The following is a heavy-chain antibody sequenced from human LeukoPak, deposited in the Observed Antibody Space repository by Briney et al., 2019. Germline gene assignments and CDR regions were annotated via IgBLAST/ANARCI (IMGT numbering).Heavy chain of an antibody. D-gene: IGHD1-26*01. CDR1: GGSISTYY. CDR3: ARDFSGGYDRTWFDP. J-gene: IGHJ5*02. CDR2: IYTSGST. V-gene: IGHV4-4*07. Sequence: PSETLSLTCTVSGGSISTYYWSWIRQPAGKGLVWIGRIYTSGSTNYNPSLKSRVTMSVDTSKNQFSLNLISVTAADTAVYYCARDFSGGYDRTWFDPWGQGTLVTVSS.